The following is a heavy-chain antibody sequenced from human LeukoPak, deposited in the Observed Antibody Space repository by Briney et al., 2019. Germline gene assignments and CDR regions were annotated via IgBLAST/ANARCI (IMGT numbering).Heavy chain of an antibody. CDR3: AKSRGRYYYDSSGYFN. CDR1: GFTLSSYA. D-gene: IGHD3-22*01. Sequence: PGGSLRLSCAASGFTLSSYAMSWVRQAPGKGLEWVSAISGSGGSTYYADSVKGRFTISRDNSKNTLYLQMNSLRAEDTAVYYCAKSRGRYYYDSSGYFNWGQGTLVTVSS. CDR2: ISGSGGST. J-gene: IGHJ4*02. V-gene: IGHV3-23*01.